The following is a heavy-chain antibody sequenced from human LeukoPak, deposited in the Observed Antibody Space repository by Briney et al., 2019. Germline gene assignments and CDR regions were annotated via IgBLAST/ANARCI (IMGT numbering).Heavy chain of an antibody. V-gene: IGHV4-34*01. CDR1: GGSFSGYY. CDR3: VRGQGVSSWYRY. CDR2: INHSGST. J-gene: IGHJ4*02. D-gene: IGHD6-13*01. Sequence: SETLSLTCAVYGGSFSGYYWSWIRQPPGKGLEWIGEINHSGSTNYNPSLKSRVTISVDTSKNQFSLKLSSVTAADTAVYYCVRGQGVSSWYRYWGQGTLVTVSS.